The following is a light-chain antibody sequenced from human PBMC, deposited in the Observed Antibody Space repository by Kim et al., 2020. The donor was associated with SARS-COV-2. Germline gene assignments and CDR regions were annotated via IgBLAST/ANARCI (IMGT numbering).Light chain of an antibody. CDR3: QAWDSSTAV. CDR2: QDS. J-gene: IGLJ3*02. V-gene: IGLV3-1*01. CDR1: KLGDKY. Sequence: SGSPGQTASITCSGDKLGDKYACWYQQKPGQSPVLVIYQDSKRPSGIPERFSGSNSGNTATLTISGTQAMDEADYYCQAWDSSTAVFGGGTKVIVL.